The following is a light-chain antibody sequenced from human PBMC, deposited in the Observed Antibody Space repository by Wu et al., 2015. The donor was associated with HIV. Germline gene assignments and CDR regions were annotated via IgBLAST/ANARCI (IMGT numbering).Light chain of an antibody. J-gene: IGKJ1*01. V-gene: IGKV3-20*01. CDR2: HAS. Sequence: ENLLTQSPGTLSLSPGERATLSCRASKSISNNYLAWYPQKSGQAPRLLVYHASSRATGVPDRFSGSGSGTDFTLTISRLEPEDFAVYYCQQYGSSSWTFGQGTKVEIK. CDR3: QQYGSSSWT. CDR1: KSISNNY.